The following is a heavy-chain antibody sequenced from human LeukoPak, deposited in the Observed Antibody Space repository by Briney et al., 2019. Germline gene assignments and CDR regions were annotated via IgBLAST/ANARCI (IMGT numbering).Heavy chain of an antibody. CDR3: AKHVVSVYQLQLDY. J-gene: IGHJ4*02. Sequence: PGGSLRLSCAASGFTFSGSAMHWVRQASGKGLEWVGRIRSKANSYATAYAASVKGRFTISRDDSKNTAYLQMNSLRAEDTAMYYCAKHVVSVYQLQLDYWGQGTLVTVSS. D-gene: IGHD2-2*01. CDR2: IRSKANSYAT. V-gene: IGHV3-73*01. CDR1: GFTFSGSA.